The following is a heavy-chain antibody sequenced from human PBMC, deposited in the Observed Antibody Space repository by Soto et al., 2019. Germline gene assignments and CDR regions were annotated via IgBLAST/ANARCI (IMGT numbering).Heavy chain of an antibody. D-gene: IGHD5-18*01. CDR3: AKPRGYSYFFDY. CDR2: ISGSGGST. J-gene: IGHJ4*02. V-gene: IGHV3-23*01. Sequence: GGSLRLSCAASGFTFSSYAMSRVRQAPGKGLEWVSAISGSGGSTYYADSVKGRFTISRDNSKNTLYLQMNSLRAEDTAVYYCAKPRGYSYFFDYWGQGTLVTVSS. CDR1: GFTFSSYA.